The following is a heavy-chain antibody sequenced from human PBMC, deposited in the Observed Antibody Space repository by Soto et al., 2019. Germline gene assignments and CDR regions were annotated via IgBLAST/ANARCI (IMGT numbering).Heavy chain of an antibody. Sequence: QVQLVESGGGVVQPGTSLRLSCAASGFTFSSYGMHWVRQAPGKGLEWVTVISNDGSDNYYADFVEGRFTISRDNAKNTLYLQMNSLRREDTAVYYFARSSNNLWGLDYCWGEVTKVTVS. J-gene: IGHJ4*02. CDR3: ARSSNNLWGLDYC. CDR1: GFTFSSYG. CDR2: ISNDGSDN. V-gene: IGHV3-30*03. D-gene: IGHD3-16*01.